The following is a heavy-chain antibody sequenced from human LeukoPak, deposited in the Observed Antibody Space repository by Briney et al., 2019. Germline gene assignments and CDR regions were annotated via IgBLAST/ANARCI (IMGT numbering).Heavy chain of an antibody. J-gene: IGHJ3*02. CDR2: MNPNSGNT. D-gene: IGHD3-16*02. CDR1: GYTFTSYD. Sequence: ASVKVSCKASGYTFTSYDINWVRQATGQVLVWMGWMNPNSGNTGYAQKFQGRVTMTRNTSISTAYMELSSLRSEDTAVYYCARVEPLMITFGGVIAGPHAFDIWGQGTMVTVSS. V-gene: IGHV1-8*01. CDR3: ARVEPLMITFGGVIAGPHAFDI.